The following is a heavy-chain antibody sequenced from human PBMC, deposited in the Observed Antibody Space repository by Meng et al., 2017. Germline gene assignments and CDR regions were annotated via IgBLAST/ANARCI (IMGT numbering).Heavy chain of an antibody. V-gene: IGHV3-66*03. CDR1: GFTVSSNY. CDR2: IYSCGST. CDR3: LDEAPRSDY. Sequence: VQLVESGGGLIQPGGSLRLSCAASGFTVSSNYMSWVRQAPGKGLEWVSVIYSCGSTYYADSVKGRFTISRDNAKNTLYLQMNSLRPEDTAVYYCLDEAPRSDYWGQGSLVTVSS. D-gene: IGHD1-1*01. J-gene: IGHJ4*02.